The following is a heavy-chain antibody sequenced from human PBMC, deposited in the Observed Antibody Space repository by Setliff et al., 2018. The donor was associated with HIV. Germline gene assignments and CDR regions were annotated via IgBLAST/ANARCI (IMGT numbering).Heavy chain of an antibody. CDR2: ISVYNGNT. CDR1: GYTFTSYG. J-gene: IGHJ4*02. CDR3: ARVYCSGGSCFTFDY. D-gene: IGHD2-15*01. Sequence: ASVKVSCKASGYTFTSYGVTWVRQAPGQGLEWMGWISVYNGNTNYAQKLQGRATMTTDTSTSTAYMELRSLRSDDTAVYYCARVYCSGGSCFTFDYWGQGTLVTVSS. V-gene: IGHV1-18*01.